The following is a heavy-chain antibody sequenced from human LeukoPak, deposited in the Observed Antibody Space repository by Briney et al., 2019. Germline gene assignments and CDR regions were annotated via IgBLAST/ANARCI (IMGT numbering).Heavy chain of an antibody. V-gene: IGHV4-59*08. CDR2: IYYSGST. CDR3: ARHGASGSYPYYFDY. J-gene: IGHJ4*02. D-gene: IGHD1-26*01. Sequence: SETLSLTCTVSGGSISSYYWSWLRQTPGKGLEWIGYIYYSGSTNYNPSLKSRVTISVDTSKNQFSLKLSSVTAADTAVYFCARHGASGSYPYYFDYWGQGTLVTVSS. CDR1: GGSISSYY.